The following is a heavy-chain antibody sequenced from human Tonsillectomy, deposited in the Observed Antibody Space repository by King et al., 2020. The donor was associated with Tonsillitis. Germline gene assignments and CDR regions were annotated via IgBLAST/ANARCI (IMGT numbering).Heavy chain of an antibody. CDR1: GCSISSGDYY. V-gene: IGHV4-30-4*01. Sequence: QLQESGPGLVKPSQTLSLTCTVSGCSISSGDYYWSWIRQPPGKGLEWIGYIYYSGSTYYNPSLKVRVTISVDTSKNQFSLKLSSVTAADTAVYDCARENRGNYYDSSGYYNYFDYWGQGTLVTVSS. J-gene: IGHJ4*02. CDR3: ARENRGNYYDSSGYYNYFDY. CDR2: IYYSGST. D-gene: IGHD3-22*01.